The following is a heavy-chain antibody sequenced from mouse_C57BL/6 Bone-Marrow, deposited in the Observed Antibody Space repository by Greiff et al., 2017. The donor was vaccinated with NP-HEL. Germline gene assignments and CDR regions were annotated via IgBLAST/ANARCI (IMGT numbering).Heavy chain of an antibody. Sequence: EVQRVESGAELVRPGASVKLSCTASGFNIKDDYMHWVKQRPEQGLEWIGWIDPENGDTEYASKFQGKATITADTSSNTAYLQLSSLTSEDTAVYYCTTWRLVRAQDFDYGGQGTTLTVSS. CDR2: IDPENGDT. D-gene: IGHD1-1*01. CDR1: GFNIKDDY. V-gene: IGHV14-4*01. CDR3: TTWRLVRAQDFDY. J-gene: IGHJ2*01.